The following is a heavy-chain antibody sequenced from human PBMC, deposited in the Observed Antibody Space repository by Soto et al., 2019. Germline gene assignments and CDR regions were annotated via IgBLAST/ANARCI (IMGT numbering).Heavy chain of an antibody. J-gene: IGHJ4*02. CDR3: ARDPRYCSGGSCYSHHDY. Sequence: QVQLVESGGGVVQPGRSLRLSCAASVFTFSSYAIHWVRQAPGKELEWVAVISYDGSNKYYADSLKGRFTISRDNSKKTLYLKMNSLRAEDTAVYYCARDPRYCSGGSCYSHHDYSVERTPVPVST. D-gene: IGHD2-15*01. CDR2: ISYDGSNK. CDR1: VFTFSSYA. V-gene: IGHV3-30-3*01.